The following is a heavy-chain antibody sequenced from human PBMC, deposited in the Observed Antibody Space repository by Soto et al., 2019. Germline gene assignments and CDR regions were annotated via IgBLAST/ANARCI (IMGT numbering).Heavy chain of an antibody. Sequence: QVQLVESGGGVVQPGRSLRLSCAASGFTFSSYGMHWVRQAPGKGLEWVAVIWYDGSNKYYADSVKGRFTISRDNSKNSLYLQMNSLRAEDTAVYYCARQEATLDYWGQGTLVTVSS. D-gene: IGHD5-12*01. CDR2: IWYDGSNK. V-gene: IGHV3-33*01. CDR3: ARQEATLDY. J-gene: IGHJ4*02. CDR1: GFTFSSYG.